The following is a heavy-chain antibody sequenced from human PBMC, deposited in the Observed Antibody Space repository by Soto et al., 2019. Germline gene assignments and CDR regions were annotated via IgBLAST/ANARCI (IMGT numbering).Heavy chain of an antibody. CDR3: ARSTTLRTLDY. Sequence: GASVKVSCTASVYTFTSYGIRWVRQAPGQGLEWMGWISAYNGNTNYAQKLQGRVTMTTDTSTSTAYMELRSLRSDDTAVYYCARSTTLRTLDYWGQGTLVTVSS. J-gene: IGHJ4*02. D-gene: IGHD2-2*01. CDR2: ISAYNGNT. V-gene: IGHV1-18*01. CDR1: VYTFTSYG.